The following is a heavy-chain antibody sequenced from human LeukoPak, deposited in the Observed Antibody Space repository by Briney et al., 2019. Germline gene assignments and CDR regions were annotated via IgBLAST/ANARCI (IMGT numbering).Heavy chain of an antibody. CDR2: IYWNDDK. J-gene: IGHJ3*02. CDR1: GFSLSTRGVG. V-gene: IGHV2-5*01. D-gene: IGHD3-22*01. Sequence: SGPTLVKPTQTLTLTCTFSGFSLSTRGVGVGWIRQPPGKALEWLALIYWNDDKRYSPSLKSRLTITKDTSKNQVVLTMTNMDPVDTATYYCAHRKGYYYDSSGYYYGWHAFDIWGQGTMVTVSS. CDR3: AHRKGYYYDSSGYYYGWHAFDI.